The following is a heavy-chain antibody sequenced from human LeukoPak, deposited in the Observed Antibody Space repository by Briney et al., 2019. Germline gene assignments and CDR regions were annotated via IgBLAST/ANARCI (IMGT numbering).Heavy chain of an antibody. V-gene: IGHV3-21*01. J-gene: IGHJ4*02. CDR2: ISSSSSYT. Sequence: GGSLRLSCAASGFTFSSYSMNWVRQAPGKGLEWVSSISSSSSYTYYADSVKGRFTISRDNAKNSLYLQMNSLRAEDTAVNYCARGAVWGQGTLVTVSS. CDR1: GFTFSSYS. D-gene: IGHD6-19*01. CDR3: ARGAV.